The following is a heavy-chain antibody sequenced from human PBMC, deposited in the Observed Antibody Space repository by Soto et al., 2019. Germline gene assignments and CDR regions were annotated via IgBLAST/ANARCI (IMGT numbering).Heavy chain of an antibody. CDR3: ATSPVLGIDILTGYQDSNWFDP. D-gene: IGHD3-9*01. V-gene: IGHV4-30-4*01. Sequence: QVQLQESGPGLVKPSQTLSLPCTVSGGSISSGDYYWSWIRQPPGKGLEWIGYIDYSGSTYYNQSCKGRVSISVDTSKNQCALKLSSVTAADTAVYYCATSPVLGIDILTGYQDSNWFDPWGQGTLVTVSS. J-gene: IGHJ5*02. CDR1: GGSISSGDYY. CDR2: IDYSGST.